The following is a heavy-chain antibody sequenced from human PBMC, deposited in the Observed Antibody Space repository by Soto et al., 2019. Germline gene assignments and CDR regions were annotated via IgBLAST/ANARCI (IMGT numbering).Heavy chain of an antibody. CDR1: GFTFSSYP. CDR3: ARDSATVADYYYTMDV. CDR2: ISYDGSNK. Sequence: QVQLVESGGGVAQPGRSLRLSCAASGFTFSSYPMHWVRQAPGKGLEWVAVISYDGSNKYYVDSVKGRFTISRDNSKNTLYLQMNSLIPEDTTVYYCARDSATVADYYYTMDVWGQGTTVTVSS. J-gene: IGHJ6*02. D-gene: IGHD4-17*01. V-gene: IGHV3-30-3*01.